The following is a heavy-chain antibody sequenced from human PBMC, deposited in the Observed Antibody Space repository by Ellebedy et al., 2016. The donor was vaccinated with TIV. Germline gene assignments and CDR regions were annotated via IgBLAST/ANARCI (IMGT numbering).Heavy chain of an antibody. CDR2: ISSSSSTI. J-gene: IGHJ6*02. Sequence: GESLKISXAASGFTFSSYSMNWVRQAPGKGLEWVSYISSSSSTIYYADSVKGRFTISRDNAKNSLYLQMNSLRDEDTAVYYCAGGLRPLYYYYYYGMDVWGQGTTVTVSS. CDR1: GFTFSSYS. V-gene: IGHV3-48*02. D-gene: IGHD5-12*01. CDR3: AGGLRPLYYYYYYGMDV.